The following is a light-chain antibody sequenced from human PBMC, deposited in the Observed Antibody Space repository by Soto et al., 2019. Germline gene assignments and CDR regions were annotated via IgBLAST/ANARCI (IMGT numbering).Light chain of an antibody. V-gene: IGKV3-11*01. CDR2: DAS. J-gene: IGKJ3*01. CDR3: QQRSNWQFT. CDR1: QSVRSY. Sequence: LTQSPSTLSASVGDRVTITCRASQSVRSYLAWYQQKPGQAPRLLIYDASNRATGIPARFSGSGSGTDFTLTISSLEPEDFAVYYCQQRSNWQFTFGPGTKVDI.